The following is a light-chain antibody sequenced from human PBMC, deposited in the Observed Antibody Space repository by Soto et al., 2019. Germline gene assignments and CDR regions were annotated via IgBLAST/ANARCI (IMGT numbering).Light chain of an antibody. V-gene: IGKV3D-20*02. CDR3: QQRSNWRVT. Sequence: EIVLTQSPGTLSLSPGEGATLSCRASQSVSSNFLAWYQQKPGQAPRLLIYAASSRATGIPDRFSGSGSGTDFTLTISSLEPEDIAVYYCQQRSNWRVTFGGGTKVEIK. CDR1: QSVSSNF. J-gene: IGKJ4*01. CDR2: AAS.